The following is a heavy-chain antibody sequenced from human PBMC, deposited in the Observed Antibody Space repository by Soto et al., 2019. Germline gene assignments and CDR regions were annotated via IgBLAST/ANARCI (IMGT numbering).Heavy chain of an antibody. D-gene: IGHD6-13*01. J-gene: IGHJ4*02. CDR3: ARAFTGARRNPQPGAIASGGY. Sequence: ASVKVSCKASGYTFTSYDINWVRQATGQGLEWMGWMNPNSGNTGYAQKFQGRVTMTRNTSISTAYMELSSLRSEDTAVYYCARAFTGARRNPQPGAIASGGYWGQGTLVTVSS. CDR2: MNPNSGNT. V-gene: IGHV1-8*01. CDR1: GYTFTSYD.